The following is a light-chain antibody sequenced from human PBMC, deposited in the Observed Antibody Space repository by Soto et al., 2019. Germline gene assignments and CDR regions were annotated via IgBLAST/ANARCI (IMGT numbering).Light chain of an antibody. Sequence: EIVMTQSPGTLSLSPGGRATLSCRASQSVSRRLAWYQHRPGKSPRLLISGASMMASGVPFRFSGSGSGTDFTLTISRLEPEDFAVYYCQHYGETPITFGLGTRLEV. V-gene: IGKV3-20*01. CDR3: QHYGETPIT. CDR2: GAS. J-gene: IGKJ5*01. CDR1: QSVSRR.